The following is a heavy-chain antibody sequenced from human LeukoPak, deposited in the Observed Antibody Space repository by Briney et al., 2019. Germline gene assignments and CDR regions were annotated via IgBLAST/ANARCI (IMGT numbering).Heavy chain of an antibody. CDR3: AREGQLLLVVPDAFDI. V-gene: IGHV4-34*01. D-gene: IGHD2-2*01. J-gene: IGHJ3*02. CDR1: GGSFSGYY. Sequence: SETLSLTCAVYGGSFSGYYWSWIRQPPGKGLEWIGEINHSGSTNYNPSLKSRVTISVDTSKNQFSLKLSSVTAADTAVYYCAREGQLLLVVPDAFDIWGQGTMVTVSS. CDR2: INHSGST.